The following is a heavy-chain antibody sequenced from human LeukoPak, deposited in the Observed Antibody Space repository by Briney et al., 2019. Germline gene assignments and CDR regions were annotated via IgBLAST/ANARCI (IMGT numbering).Heavy chain of an antibody. V-gene: IGHV3-23*01. Sequence: GGSLRLSCAASGFTVSSNYMSRVRQAPGKGLEWVSAISGSGGSTYYADSVKGRFTISRDNSKNTLYLQMNSLRAEDTAVYYCAPPEYYPYDYWGQGTLVTVSS. D-gene: IGHD3-10*01. CDR2: ISGSGGST. CDR1: GFTVSSNY. CDR3: APPEYYPYDY. J-gene: IGHJ4*02.